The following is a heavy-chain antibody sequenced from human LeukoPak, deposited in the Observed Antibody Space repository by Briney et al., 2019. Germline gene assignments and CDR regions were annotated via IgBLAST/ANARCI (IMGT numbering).Heavy chain of an antibody. Sequence: PGGSLRLSCAASGFTFSSYAMSWVRQAPGKGLEWVSAISGSGGSTYYADSVKGRFTISRDNSKNTLYLQMNSLRAEDTAVYYCAKDRDSSGWRDYFDYWGQGTLVTVSS. CDR3: AKDRDSSGWRDYFDY. D-gene: IGHD6-19*01. V-gene: IGHV3-23*01. CDR1: GFTFSSYA. J-gene: IGHJ4*02. CDR2: ISGSGGST.